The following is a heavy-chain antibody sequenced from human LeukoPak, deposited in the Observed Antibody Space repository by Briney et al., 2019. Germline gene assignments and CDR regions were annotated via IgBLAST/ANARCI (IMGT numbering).Heavy chain of an antibody. V-gene: IGHV3-64*04. CDR3: AKDQYGSGSTFDH. D-gene: IGHD3-10*01. Sequence: GGSLRLSCSASGFTFSSYAMHWVRQAPGKGLEYVSAISSNGGSTYYADSVKGRFTISRDNSKNTLYLQMNSLRPEDTAVYYCAKDQYGSGSTFDHWGQGTLVTVSS. J-gene: IGHJ4*02. CDR1: GFTFSSYA. CDR2: ISSNGGST.